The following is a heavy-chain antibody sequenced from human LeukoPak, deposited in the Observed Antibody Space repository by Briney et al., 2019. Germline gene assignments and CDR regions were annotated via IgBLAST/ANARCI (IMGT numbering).Heavy chain of an antibody. V-gene: IGHV3-48*03. D-gene: IGHD2-2*03. CDR2: ISSSGRTK. CDR1: GFTFSSYE. CDR3: ALGKNFGYHYFDF. Sequence: GGSLRLSCAASGFTFSSYEMNWVRQAPGKGLEWVSYISSSGRTKYYADSVKGRFTISRDYSKNTLFLQMSSLRPEDTAVYYCALGKNFGYHYFDFWGQGALVTVSS. J-gene: IGHJ4*02.